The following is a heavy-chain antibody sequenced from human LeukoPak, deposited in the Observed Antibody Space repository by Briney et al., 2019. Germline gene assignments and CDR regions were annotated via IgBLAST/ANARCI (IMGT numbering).Heavy chain of an antibody. CDR3: AGDPFGSYLDY. D-gene: IGHD1-26*01. V-gene: IGHV1-46*01. CDR1: GYNCTSYY. J-gene: IGHJ4*02. Sequence: ASVKVSFKGSGYNCTSYYMHWVRQAPGQGLEWVGIINPSGYSTTYAQKFQGRGTMTRDMSTNTVYMELSSLSSEDTAVYYCAGDPFGSYLDYWGQGTLVTVSS. CDR2: INPSGYST.